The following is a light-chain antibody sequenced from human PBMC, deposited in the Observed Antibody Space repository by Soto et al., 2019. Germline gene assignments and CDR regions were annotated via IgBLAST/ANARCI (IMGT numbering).Light chain of an antibody. Sequence: EIVLTQSPGTLSLSPGERATLSCRASQSISTSYLAWYQQQPGQAPMLLIYGASTRATGIPDRFSGRESGTDFIRTINTVESADSAIYYCQQYVSWTFGQGTKVEIK. CDR3: QQYVSWT. CDR2: GAS. V-gene: IGKV3-20*01. CDR1: QSISTSY. J-gene: IGKJ1*01.